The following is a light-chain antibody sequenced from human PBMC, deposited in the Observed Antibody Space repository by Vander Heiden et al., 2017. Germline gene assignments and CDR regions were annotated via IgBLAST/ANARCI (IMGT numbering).Light chain of an antibody. J-gene: IGLJ2*01. V-gene: IGLV1-40*01. CDR1: SSNIGAGYY. Sequence: QSVLTQPPSVSGAPGQRVTISCTGSSSNIGAGYYVHWSQHLPGTAPKFLIYGNSNRPSGVPDRFSGSKSGTSASLAITGLQADDEADYYCQSYDSSLSGVVFGGGTKLTVL. CDR3: QSYDSSLSGVV. CDR2: GNS.